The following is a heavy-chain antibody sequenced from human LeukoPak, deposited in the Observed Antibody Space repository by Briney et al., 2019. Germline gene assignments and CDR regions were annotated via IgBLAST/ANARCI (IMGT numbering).Heavy chain of an antibody. CDR1: GYSISSGYY. CDR3: AREERRIAALYDYHYMDV. V-gene: IGHV4-38-2*02. D-gene: IGHD6-13*01. Sequence: SETLSLTCTVSGYSISSGYYWGWIRQPPGKGLEWIGSIYHSGSTYYNPSLKSRVTISVDKSKNQFSLKLSSVTAADTAVYYCAREERRIAALYDYHYMDVWGKGTTVTISS. J-gene: IGHJ6*03. CDR2: IYHSGST.